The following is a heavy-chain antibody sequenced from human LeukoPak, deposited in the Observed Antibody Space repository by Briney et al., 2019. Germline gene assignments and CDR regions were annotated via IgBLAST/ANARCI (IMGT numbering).Heavy chain of an antibody. V-gene: IGHV3-30-3*01. D-gene: IGHD5-24*01. Sequence: GGSLRLSCAASGFAFSSYVMHWVRQAPGKGLEWVAVISYDGSNKYYADSVKGRFTISRDNSKNTLYLQMNSLRAEDTAVYYCARDGEKRWLQYTFDYWGQGTLVTVSS. CDR3: ARDGEKRWLQYTFDY. CDR1: GFAFSSYV. CDR2: ISYDGSNK. J-gene: IGHJ4*02.